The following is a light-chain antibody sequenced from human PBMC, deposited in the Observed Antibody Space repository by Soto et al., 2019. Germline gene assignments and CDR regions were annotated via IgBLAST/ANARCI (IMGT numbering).Light chain of an antibody. CDR2: TNN. Sequence: QPVLTQPPSASGTPGQRVTISCSGSISNIGGNTVNWYQQLTGTAPKLLMYTNNQRPSGVPDRFSGSKSGTSASLAISGLQSEDEADYYCAAWDDSLNGVVFGGGTKLTVL. V-gene: IGLV1-44*01. CDR3: AAWDDSLNGVV. J-gene: IGLJ2*01. CDR1: ISNIGGNT.